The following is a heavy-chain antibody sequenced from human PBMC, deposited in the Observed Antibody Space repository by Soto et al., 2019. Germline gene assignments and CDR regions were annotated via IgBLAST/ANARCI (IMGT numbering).Heavy chain of an antibody. CDR2: IIPILGTA. J-gene: IGHJ6*02. V-gene: IGHV1-69*12. CDR1: GGTFSSYA. Sequence: QVQLVQSGAEVKKPGSSVKVSCKASGGTFSSYAISWVRQAPGQGLEWMGGIIPILGTADYAQKFQGRVTITADDFTSTAYMELSILRSEDTAVYYCARHLGGNHYYYGMDAWGQETTVTVSS. CDR3: ARHLGGNHYYYGMDA. D-gene: IGHD3-16*01.